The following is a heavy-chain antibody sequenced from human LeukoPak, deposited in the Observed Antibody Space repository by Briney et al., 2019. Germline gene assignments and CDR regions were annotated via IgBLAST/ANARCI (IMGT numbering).Heavy chain of an antibody. CDR2: INPSGGST. CDR1: GYTFTSYY. V-gene: IGHV1-46*01. CDR3: ARVLGYCSSTSCYGGVYYGMDV. Sequence: ASVKVSCKASGYTFTSYYMHWVRQAPGQGLEWMGIINPSGGSTSYAQKFQGRVTVTRDTSTSTVYMELSSLRSEDTAVYYCARVLGYCSSTSCYGGVYYGMDVWGKGTTVTVSS. J-gene: IGHJ6*04. D-gene: IGHD2-2*01.